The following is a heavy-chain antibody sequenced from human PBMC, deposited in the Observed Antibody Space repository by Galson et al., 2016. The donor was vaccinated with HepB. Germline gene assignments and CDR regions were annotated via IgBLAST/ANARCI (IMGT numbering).Heavy chain of an antibody. CDR2: VYFSGSA. Sequence: ETLSLTCTVSGGSISSSSYYWGWIRQPPGKGLEWIGSVYFSGSAYYNPSLKSRATISVDRSKNQFSLRVNSVTAADTAVYYCARRGSRLGEDDCWGQGTLVTVSS. CDR3: ARRGSRLGEDDC. J-gene: IGHJ4*02. D-gene: IGHD3-10*01. V-gene: IGHV4-39*01. CDR1: GGSISSSSYY.